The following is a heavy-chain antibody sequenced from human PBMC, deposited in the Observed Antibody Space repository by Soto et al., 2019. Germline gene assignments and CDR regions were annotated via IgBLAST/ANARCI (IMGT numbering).Heavy chain of an antibody. CDR1: GLTFSSYG. D-gene: IGHD3-22*01. Sequence: GGSLRLSCAASGLTFSSYGMHWVRQAPGKGLEWVAVIWYDGSNKYYADSVKGRFTISRDNSKNTLYLQMNSLRAEDTAVYYCARAPRYDSSGYNRYWGQGTLVTVSS. CDR2: IWYDGSNK. V-gene: IGHV3-33*01. CDR3: ARAPRYDSSGYNRY. J-gene: IGHJ4*02.